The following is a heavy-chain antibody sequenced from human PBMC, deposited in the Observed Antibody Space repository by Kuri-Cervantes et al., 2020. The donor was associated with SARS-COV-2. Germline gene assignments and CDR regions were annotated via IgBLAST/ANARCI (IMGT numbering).Heavy chain of an antibody. CDR2: FCGSGGST. J-gene: IGHJ5*02. Sequence: GGSLRLSCAASEFTFRSYAMSWVRQAPGKGLEWVSSFCGSGGSTYYADSVKGRFIISRDNAKNSLYLQMNSLRAEDTAVYYCARDPTLDYDFWSGYYIWFDPWGQGTLVTVSS. D-gene: IGHD3-3*01. CDR1: EFTFRSYA. CDR3: ARDPTLDYDFWSGYYIWFDP. V-gene: IGHV3-23*01.